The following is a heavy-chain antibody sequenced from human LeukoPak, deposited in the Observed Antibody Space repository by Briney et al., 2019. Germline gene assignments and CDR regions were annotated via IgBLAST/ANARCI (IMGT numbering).Heavy chain of an antibody. D-gene: IGHD6-25*01. J-gene: IGHJ4*02. CDR3: ASEGSAIDY. CDR2: IYTSGST. V-gene: IGHV4-61*02. CDR1: GGSISSGGYY. Sequence: SETLSLTCTVSGGSISSGGYYWSWIRHPAGKGLEWIGRIYTSGSTNYNPSLKSRVTISVDTSKNQFSLKLSSVTAADTAVYYCASEGSAIDYWGQGTLVTVSS.